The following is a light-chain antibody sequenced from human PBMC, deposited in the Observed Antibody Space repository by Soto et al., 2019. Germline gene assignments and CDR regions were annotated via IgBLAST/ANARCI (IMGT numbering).Light chain of an antibody. J-gene: IGLJ1*01. CDR3: SSYTSNTTPYV. CDR1: SSDVGAYNY. CDR2: DVT. V-gene: IGLV2-14*01. Sequence: QSALTQPASVSGSPGQSIAISCTGTSSDVGAYNYVSWYQQHPGEVPKLVIYDVTNRPSGVSDRFSGSKSGNTASLTISGLQAEDEADYYCSSYTSNTTPYVFGTGTKVTVL.